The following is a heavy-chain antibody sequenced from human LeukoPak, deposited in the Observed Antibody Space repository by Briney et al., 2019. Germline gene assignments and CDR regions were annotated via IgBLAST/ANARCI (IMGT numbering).Heavy chain of an antibody. J-gene: IGHJ4*02. CDR3: AKDRGSGWSFDY. CDR2: IKGNGDTT. Sequence: GGSLRLSCAASGFTFHNYAMHWVRQAPGQGLEWVSLIKGNGDTTYNADSVKGRFTISRDNSKNSLYLQINSLRTEDTALYYCAKDRGSGWSFDYWGQGTLVTVSS. D-gene: IGHD6-19*01. CDR1: GFTFHNYA. V-gene: IGHV3-43*02.